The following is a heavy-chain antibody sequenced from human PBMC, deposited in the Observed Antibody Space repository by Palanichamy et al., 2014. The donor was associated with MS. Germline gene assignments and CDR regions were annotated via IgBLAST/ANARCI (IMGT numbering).Heavy chain of an antibody. CDR2: IYHSGST. J-gene: IGHJ4*02. CDR3: ARTMVRGVIFDY. V-gene: IGHV4-30-2*01. Sequence: LQLQESGSGLVKPSQTLSLTCAVSGGSISSGGYSWSWIRQPPGKGLEWIGYIYHSGSTYYNPSLKSRVTISVDRSKNQSSLKLSSVTAADTAVYYCARTMVRGVIFDYWGQGTLVTVSS. CDR1: GGSISSGGYS. D-gene: IGHD3-10*01.